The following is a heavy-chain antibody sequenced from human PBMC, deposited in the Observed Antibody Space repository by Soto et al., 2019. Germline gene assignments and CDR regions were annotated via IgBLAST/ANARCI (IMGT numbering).Heavy chain of an antibody. CDR3: ARGPVVLGVIKIFDF. V-gene: IGHV1-8*01. Sequence: ASVKVSCKISGDTFTTYEINWVRQAPGQGFEWMGWMNPNSGNTGSAQKFQGRVTMTRNTSITTAYMELSSLRSEDTAVYYCARGPVVLGVIKIFDFWGQGTLGTVSX. CDR2: MNPNSGNT. D-gene: IGHD3-10*01. J-gene: IGHJ4*02. CDR1: GDTFTTYE.